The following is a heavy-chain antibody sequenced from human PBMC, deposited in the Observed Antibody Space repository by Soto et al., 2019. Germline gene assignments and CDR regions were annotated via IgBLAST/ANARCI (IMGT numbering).Heavy chain of an antibody. CDR2: IYSNGFT. Sequence: SETLSLTCIVSGDSVSSGGYYWSWIRQHPGKGLEWIGYIYSNGFTYYNPSLESRVTISLDTSKNQFSLKLSSVTAADTAVYYCARSQTTVTSYDYWGQGTLVT. CDR3: ARSQTTVTSYDY. V-gene: IGHV4-31*03. CDR1: GDSVSSGGYY. D-gene: IGHD4-17*01. J-gene: IGHJ4*02.